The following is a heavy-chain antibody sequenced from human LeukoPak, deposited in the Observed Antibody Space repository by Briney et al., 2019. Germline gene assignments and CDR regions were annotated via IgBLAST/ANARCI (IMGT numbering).Heavy chain of an antibody. CDR3: ARDLCSGGSCYEYFDL. CDR2: INPNSGGT. Sequence: GASVKVSCKASGYTFTGYYMHWVRQAPGQGLEWMGWINPNSGGTNYAQKFQGRVTMTRDTSISTAYMELSRLRSDDTAVYYCARDLCSGGSCYEYFDLWGRGTLVTVSS. CDR1: GYTFTGYY. J-gene: IGHJ2*01. V-gene: IGHV1-2*02. D-gene: IGHD2-15*01.